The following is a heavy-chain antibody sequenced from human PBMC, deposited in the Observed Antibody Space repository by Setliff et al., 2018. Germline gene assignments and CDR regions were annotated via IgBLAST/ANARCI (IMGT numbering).Heavy chain of an antibody. CDR3: ARGSRFGTIVYRGDYYMDV. D-gene: IGHD3-10*01. CDR2: INTNTGNP. CDR1: GYTFTNYA. Sequence: ASVKVSCKASGYTFTNYAVTWMRQAPGQGLEYMGWINTNTGNPVYAQGFTGRFVFSLDTPVSTAYLQISSLKSEDSAVYYCARGSRFGTIVYRGDYYMDVWGKGTTVTVSS. V-gene: IGHV7-4-1*02. J-gene: IGHJ6*03.